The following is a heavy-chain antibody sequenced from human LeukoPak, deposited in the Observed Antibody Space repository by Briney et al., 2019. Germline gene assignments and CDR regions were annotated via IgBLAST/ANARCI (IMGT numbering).Heavy chain of an antibody. V-gene: IGHV3-15*01. CDR3: TGRFLEWLRGG. CDR2: IKSKTDGGTT. D-gene: IGHD3-3*01. CDR1: GFTFSNAW. J-gene: IGHJ4*02. Sequence: GGSLRLSCAASGFTFSNAWMSWVRQAPGKGLEWVDRIKSKTDGGTTDYAAPVKGRFTISRDDSKNTLYLQMNSLKTEDTAVYYCTGRFLEWLRGGWGQGTLVTVSS.